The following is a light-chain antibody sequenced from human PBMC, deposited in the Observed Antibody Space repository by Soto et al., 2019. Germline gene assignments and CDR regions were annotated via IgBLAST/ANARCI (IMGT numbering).Light chain of an antibody. J-gene: IGKJ1*01. CDR3: QQFRNWPWT. Sequence: EIVMTQSPATLSVSPGERATLSCRASQSVSSSYLAWYQQKPGQAPRLLIYGASTRATGIPARFSGSGSGTEFTLTISSLQSEDFAVYYCQQFRNWPWTFGQGTKVDIK. CDR1: QSVSSSY. V-gene: IGKV3-15*01. CDR2: GAS.